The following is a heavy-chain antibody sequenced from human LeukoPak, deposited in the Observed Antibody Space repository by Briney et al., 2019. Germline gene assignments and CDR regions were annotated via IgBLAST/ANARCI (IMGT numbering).Heavy chain of an antibody. D-gene: IGHD1-7*01. V-gene: IGHV3-23*01. CDR3: AKTLAVTGANFDY. Sequence: PGGSLRLSCAASGFTFNNYAMNWVRQAPGKGLEWVSSISGGGETTYYADSAKGRFTISRDNSKTTMYLQMNSLRAEDTAVYFCAKTLAVTGANFDYWGQGTLVTVSS. J-gene: IGHJ4*02. CDR1: GFTFNNYA. CDR2: ISGGGETT.